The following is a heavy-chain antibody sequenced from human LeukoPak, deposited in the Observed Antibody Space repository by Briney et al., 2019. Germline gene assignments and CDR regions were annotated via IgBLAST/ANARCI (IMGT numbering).Heavy chain of an antibody. CDR2: IRYDGSNK. J-gene: IGHJ4*02. D-gene: IGHD2-15*01. CDR1: GFTFSSYG. V-gene: IGHV3-30*02. Sequence: GGSLRLSCAASGFTFSSYGMHWVRQAPGKGLEWVAFIRYDGSNKYYADSVKGRFTISSDNSKNTLYLQMNSLRAEDTAVYYCAKEEFCSGGSCYPDYWGQGTLVTVSS. CDR3: AKEEFCSGGSCYPDY.